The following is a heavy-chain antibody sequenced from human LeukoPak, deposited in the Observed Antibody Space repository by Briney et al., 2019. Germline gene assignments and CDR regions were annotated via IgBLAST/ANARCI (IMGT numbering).Heavy chain of an antibody. D-gene: IGHD4-17*01. CDR3: ARRGPKYGDYGESFDY. CDR2: ISYDGSNK. Sequence: GRSLRLSCAASGFTFSSYAMHWVRQAPGKGLEWVAVISYDGSNKYYADSVKGRFTISRDNSKNTLYLQMNSLRAEDTAVYYCARRGPKYGDYGESFDYWGQGTLVTVSS. V-gene: IGHV3-30-3*01. J-gene: IGHJ4*02. CDR1: GFTFSSYA.